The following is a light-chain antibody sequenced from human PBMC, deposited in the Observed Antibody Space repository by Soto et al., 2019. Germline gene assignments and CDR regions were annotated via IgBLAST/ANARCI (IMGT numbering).Light chain of an antibody. CDR1: QGLSSY. CDR3: QQLNSYPLT. CDR2: AAS. Sequence: DIQLTQSPSFLSASVGDRVTITCRASQGLSSYLAWYQQKPGKAPRLLIYAASTMQSVVPSRFSGSGSGTEFNLTISTLQPEDFATYYCQQLNSYPLTFGGGTKVEIK. J-gene: IGKJ4*01. V-gene: IGKV1-9*01.